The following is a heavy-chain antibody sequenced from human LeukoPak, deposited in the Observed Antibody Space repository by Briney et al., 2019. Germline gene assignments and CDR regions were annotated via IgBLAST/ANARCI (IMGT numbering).Heavy chain of an antibody. J-gene: IGHJ3*02. CDR1: GGTFSSYA. V-gene: IGHV1-69*06. CDR2: IIPIFGTA. CDR3: ARGRAYDAFDI. Sequence: APVKGSCKAFGGTFSSYAISWGRQAPGQGLGWLGGIIPIFGTANYAQKFQGRVTITADKSTSTAYMELSSLRSEDTAVYYCARGRAYDAFDIWGQGTMVTVSS.